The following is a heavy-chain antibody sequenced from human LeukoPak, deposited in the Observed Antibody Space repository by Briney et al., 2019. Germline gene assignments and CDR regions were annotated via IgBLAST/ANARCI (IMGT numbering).Heavy chain of an antibody. J-gene: IGHJ5*02. CDR3: AKGRAIGELLSPKWFDP. CDR1: GLTFSNYG. CDR2: ISAYDGNT. D-gene: IGHD3-10*01. V-gene: IGHV1-18*01. Sequence: ASVKVSCKASGLTFSNYGITWVRQAPGQGLEWVGWISAYDGNTNYAQKFQGRVTMTTDTSTSTAHMELRSLRSDDTAVYYCAKGRAIGELLSPKWFDPWGQGTLVTVSS.